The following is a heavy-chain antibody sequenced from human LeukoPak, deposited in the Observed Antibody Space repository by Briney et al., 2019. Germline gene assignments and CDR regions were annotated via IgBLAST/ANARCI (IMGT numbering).Heavy chain of an antibody. CDR3: VRHLVGAAEGYFDY. CDR2: VFYRDRT. V-gene: IGHV4-39*01. J-gene: IGHJ4*02. D-gene: IGHD1-26*01. Sequence: SETLSLTCTVSGDSVTSDSYYWGWIRQSPRKGLEWIGSVFYRDRTYYNPSLRSRLTITVDTVKNEVSLNLRSVTAADTAIYYCVRHLVGAAEGYFDYWGQGIQITVSS. CDR1: GDSVTSDSYY.